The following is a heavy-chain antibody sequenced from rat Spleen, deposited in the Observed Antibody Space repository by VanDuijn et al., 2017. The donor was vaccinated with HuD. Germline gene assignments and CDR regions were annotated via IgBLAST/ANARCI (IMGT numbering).Heavy chain of an antibody. CDR3: TIHKVHYFDY. CDR2: IWSGGIT. CDR1: GFSLTSYD. J-gene: IGHJ2*01. Sequence: QVQLKESGPGLVQPSQTLSLTCTVSGFSLTSYDISWLRQSPGKGLEWIGVIWSGGITDYNSALKSRLSISRDTSKSQVFLKMNSLQTEDTAIYFCTIHKVHYFDYWGQGVMVTVSS. V-gene: IGHV2-15*01.